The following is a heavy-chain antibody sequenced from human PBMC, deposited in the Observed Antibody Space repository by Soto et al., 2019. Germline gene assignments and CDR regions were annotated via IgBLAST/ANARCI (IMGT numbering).Heavy chain of an antibody. Sequence: LSLTCAVYGGSFSGYYWSWIRQPPGKGLEWIGEINHSGSTNYNPSLKSRATISVDTSKNQFSLKLSSVTAADTAVYYCARGLYYYGSGSYYYWGQGTLVTVSS. V-gene: IGHV4-34*01. CDR3: ARGLYYYGSGSYYY. CDR1: GGSFSGYY. CDR2: INHSGST. J-gene: IGHJ4*02. D-gene: IGHD3-10*01.